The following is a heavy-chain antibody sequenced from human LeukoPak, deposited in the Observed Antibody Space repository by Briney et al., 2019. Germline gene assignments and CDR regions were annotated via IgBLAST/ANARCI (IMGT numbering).Heavy chain of an antibody. Sequence: GSLRLSCAASGFAFSSFAMGWVRQSPGKGLEWLSTINGGGNTTFYPDSVKGRFTISRDNSKNTLYLHMDSLRPDDTAIYYCTKELHVAVAVADYYYFYMDVWGRGTAVTVSS. V-gene: IGHV3-23*01. J-gene: IGHJ6*03. CDR3: TKELHVAVAVADYYYFYMDV. CDR2: INGGGNTT. D-gene: IGHD6-19*01. CDR1: GFAFSSFA.